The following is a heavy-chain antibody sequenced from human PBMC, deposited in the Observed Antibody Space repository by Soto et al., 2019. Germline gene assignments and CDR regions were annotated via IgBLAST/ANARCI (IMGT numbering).Heavy chain of an antibody. Sequence: QEQLVQSGAEVKKSGSSVTVSCKDTGGLFSSYAVSWVRQAPGQGLEWMGGIIPVFDTVYYAQKFQGRVTITADDSTNTAYMELSSLRSEDTGMYYCARGGSGYVWFNEFWGQGTLVTVSS. D-gene: IGHD3-22*01. CDR2: IIPVFDTV. CDR1: GGLFSSYA. V-gene: IGHV1-69*01. CDR3: ARGGSGYVWFNEF. J-gene: IGHJ4*02.